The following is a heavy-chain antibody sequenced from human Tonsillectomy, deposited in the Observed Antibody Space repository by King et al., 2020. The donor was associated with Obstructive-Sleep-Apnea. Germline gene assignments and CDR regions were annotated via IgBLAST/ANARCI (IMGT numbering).Heavy chain of an antibody. J-gene: IGHJ4*02. V-gene: IGHV3-11*01. CDR3: ARHTLSVAGDYFDY. Sequence: VQLVESGGGLVKPGGSLRLSCAASGFTFSDYCMSWIRQTPGKGLEWVSYISSSGSTIYHADSVKGRFTISRDNAKKSLYLQMNSLRAEDTAVYYCARHTLSVAGDYFDYWGQGTLVTVSS. D-gene: IGHD6-19*01. CDR1: GFTFSDYC. CDR2: ISSSGSTI.